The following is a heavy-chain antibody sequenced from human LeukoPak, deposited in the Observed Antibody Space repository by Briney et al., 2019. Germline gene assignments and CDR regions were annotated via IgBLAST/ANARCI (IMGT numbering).Heavy chain of an antibody. V-gene: IGHV4-38-2*02. J-gene: IGHJ5*02. CDR1: GYSLSSGYY. D-gene: IGHD4-17*01. Sequence: SETLSLTCTVSGYSLSSGYYWGWIRQPPGKGLEWIGSIYNSGSTYYNPSLKSRVTISVDTSKNKFSLKLSSVTAADTAVYYCAKVRPTVTNWFDPWGQGTLVTVSS. CDR3: AKVRPTVTNWFDP. CDR2: IYNSGST.